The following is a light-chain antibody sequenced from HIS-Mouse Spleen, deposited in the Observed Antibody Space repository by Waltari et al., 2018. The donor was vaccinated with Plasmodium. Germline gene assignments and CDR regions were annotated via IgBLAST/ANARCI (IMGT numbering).Light chain of an antibody. CDR1: QSIRSY. J-gene: IGKJ1*01. V-gene: IGKV1-39*01. CDR3: QQSYSTWT. Sequence: DIQMTQSPSSLSASVGDRVTITCRASQSIRSYLNWYQQKPGKPPKLLIYAASSLQSGVPARFSGSGSGTDFTLSISSLQPEDFATYYCQQSYSTWTFGQGTKVEIK. CDR2: AAS.